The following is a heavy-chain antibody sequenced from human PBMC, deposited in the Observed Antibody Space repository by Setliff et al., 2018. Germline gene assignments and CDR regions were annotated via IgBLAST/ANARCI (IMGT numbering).Heavy chain of an antibody. CDR1: GFTFSSYS. CDR2: ISTSSTAI. V-gene: IGHV3-48*04. Sequence: GGSLRLSCAASGFTFSSYSMNWVRQAPGKGLEWIAYISTSSTAIFYADSVKGRFTISRDNAKNSLYLQMNSLRAEDTAVYYCARDPHFDSWGQGTLVTVSS. CDR3: ARDPHFDS. J-gene: IGHJ4*02.